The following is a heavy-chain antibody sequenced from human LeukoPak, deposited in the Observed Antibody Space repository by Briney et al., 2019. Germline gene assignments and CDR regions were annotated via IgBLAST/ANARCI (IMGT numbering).Heavy chain of an antibody. CDR3: ARPSDGWFGEQFGGMDV. J-gene: IGHJ6*02. D-gene: IGHD3-10*01. CDR1: GYTFTSYD. V-gene: IGHV1-8*01. CDR2: MNPNSGNT. Sequence: ASVKVPCKASGYTFTSYDINWVRQATGQGLEWMGWMNPNSGNTGYAQKFQGRVTMTRNTSISTAYMELSSLRSEDTAVYYCARPSDGWFGEQFGGMDVWGQGTTVTVSS.